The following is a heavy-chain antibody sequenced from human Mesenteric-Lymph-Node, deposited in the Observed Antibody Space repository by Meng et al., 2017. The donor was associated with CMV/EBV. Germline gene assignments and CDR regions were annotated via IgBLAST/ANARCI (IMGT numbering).Heavy chain of an antibody. CDR3: ARGLKYCSSTSCPWYFDY. D-gene: IGHD2-2*01. CDR1: GFTFSTYP. CDR2: RSHDGRNQ. Sequence: GGSLRLSCIVSGFTFSTYPIHWVRQAPGKGLEWVAMRSHDGRNQYYADSVKGRFTISRDNSKNTLYLQMNSLRAEDTAVYYCARGLKYCSSTSCPWYFDYWGQGTLVTVSS. V-gene: IGHV3-30*04. J-gene: IGHJ4*02.